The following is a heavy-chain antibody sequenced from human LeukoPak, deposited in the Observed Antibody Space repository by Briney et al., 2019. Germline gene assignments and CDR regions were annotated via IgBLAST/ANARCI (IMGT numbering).Heavy chain of an antibody. V-gene: IGHV3-53*01. D-gene: IGHD3-22*01. CDR1: GFTVSSNY. CDR2: IYSGGST. CDR3: ARDRVYDSSGYYYGPPVY. Sequence: PGGSLRLSCAASGFTVSSNYMSWVRQAPGKGLEWVSVIYSGGSTYYADFVKGRFTISRDNSKNTLYLQMNSLRAEDTAVYYCARDRVYDSSGYYYGPPVYWGQGTLVTVSS. J-gene: IGHJ4*02.